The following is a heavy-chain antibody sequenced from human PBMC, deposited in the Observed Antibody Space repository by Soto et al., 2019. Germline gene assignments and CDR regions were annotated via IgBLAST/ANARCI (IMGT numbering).Heavy chain of an antibody. CDR1: GGTFSTSS. V-gene: IGHV1-69*08. CDR3: VRDSPIGSAYSGYDAIDY. Sequence: QVQLVQSGAEVKKPGSSVKVSCKASGGTFSTSSITWVRQPPGQGLEWMGRIIPILDTVDYAQKFQGRVTITEEKSTTTAYMELSSLRSDDTAVYYCVRDSPIGSAYSGYDAIDYWGQGTLVTVSS. D-gene: IGHD5-12*01. CDR2: IIPILDTV. J-gene: IGHJ4*02.